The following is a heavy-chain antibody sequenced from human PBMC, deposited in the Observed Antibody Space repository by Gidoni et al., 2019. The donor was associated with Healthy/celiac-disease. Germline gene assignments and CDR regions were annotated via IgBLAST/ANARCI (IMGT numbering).Heavy chain of an antibody. D-gene: IGHD3-16*01. CDR2: IIPSLGIA. CDR1: GGTFSSYT. V-gene: IGHV1-69*08. J-gene: IGHJ4*02. CDR3: AREIDSYGAPYYFDY. Sequence: QVQLVQSGAEVKKPGSSVKVSCKASGGTFSSYTISWVRQAPGQGLEWMGRIIPSLGIANYAQKFQGRVTITADKSTSTAYMELSSLRSEDTAVYYCAREIDSYGAPYYFDYWGQGTLVTVSS.